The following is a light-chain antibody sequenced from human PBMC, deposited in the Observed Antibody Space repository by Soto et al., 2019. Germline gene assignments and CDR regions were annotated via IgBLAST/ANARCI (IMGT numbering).Light chain of an antibody. J-gene: IGKJ1*01. CDR2: GAS. CDR1: QSVSSSY. CDR3: QQYNTWPRT. V-gene: IGKV3-20*01. Sequence: EIVLTQSPGTLSLSPGERATLSCRASQSVSSSYLAWYQQKPGQAPRLLIYGASSRATGIPDRFSGSGSGTDFTLTISRLQSEDFAVYYCQQYNTWPRTFGQGTKV.